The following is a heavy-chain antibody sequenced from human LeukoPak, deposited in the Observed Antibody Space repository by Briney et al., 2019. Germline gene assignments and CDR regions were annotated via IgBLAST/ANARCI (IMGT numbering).Heavy chain of an antibody. CDR2: IKEDGTQK. V-gene: IGHV3-7*04. CDR1: GFTFSSYV. J-gene: IGHJ4*02. Sequence: GGSLRLSCAASGFTFSSYVMNWVRQAPGKGLEWVANIKEDGTQKYYVDSVKGRFTISRDNSKNSLYLQMNSLRVEDTAVYYCARGYFDSSGGQGTLVTVSS. D-gene: IGHD3-9*01. CDR3: ARGYFDSS.